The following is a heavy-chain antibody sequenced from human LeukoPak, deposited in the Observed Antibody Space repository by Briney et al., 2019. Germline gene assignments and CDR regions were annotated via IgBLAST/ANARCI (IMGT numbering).Heavy chain of an antibody. J-gene: IGHJ4*02. CDR1: GYTFTSYA. CDR3: ARDQRVYDSSGYPDY. Sequence: ASVKVSCKASGYTFTSYAMHWVRQAPGQRLEWMGWINAGNGNTKYSQKFQGRVTITRDTSASTAYMELSSLRSEDTAVYYCARDQRVYDSSGYPDYWGQGTLVTVSS. D-gene: IGHD3-22*01. V-gene: IGHV1-3*01. CDR2: INAGNGNT.